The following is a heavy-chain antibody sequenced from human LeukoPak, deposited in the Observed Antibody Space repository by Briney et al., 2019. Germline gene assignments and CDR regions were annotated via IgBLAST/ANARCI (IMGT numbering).Heavy chain of an antibody. CDR2: ISESGGTT. J-gene: IGHJ1*01. CDR1: GFTFSSYA. Sequence: GGSLRLSCAASGFTFSSYAMSWVRQAPGKGLEWVSGISESGGTTYYADSVKGRFTISRDNFKSTLYLQMNSLRAEDTAVYYCAKDPSTSWYWYFQHWGQGTLVTVSS. V-gene: IGHV3-23*01. D-gene: IGHD2-8*02. CDR3: AKDPSTSWYWYFQH.